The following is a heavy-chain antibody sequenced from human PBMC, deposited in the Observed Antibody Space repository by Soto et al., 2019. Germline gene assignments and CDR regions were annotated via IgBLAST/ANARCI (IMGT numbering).Heavy chain of an antibody. Sequence: PGGSLRLSCAASGFTFSSYAMSWVRQAPGKGLEWVSAISGSGGSTYYADSVKGRFTISRDNSKNTLYLQMNSLRAEDTAVYYCDGSIAAAGTEWFDPWGQGTLVTVSS. J-gene: IGHJ5*02. V-gene: IGHV3-23*01. D-gene: IGHD6-13*01. CDR3: DGSIAAAGTEWFDP. CDR2: ISGSGGST. CDR1: GFTFSSYA.